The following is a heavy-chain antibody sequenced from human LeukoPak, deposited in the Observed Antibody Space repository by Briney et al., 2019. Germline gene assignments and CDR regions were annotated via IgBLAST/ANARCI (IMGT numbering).Heavy chain of an antibody. J-gene: IGHJ4*02. D-gene: IGHD5-12*01. CDR3: ARVEYSGWNLEY. V-gene: IGHV3-23*01. CDR1: GFTFSNYG. Sequence: GGSLRLSXSASGFTFSNYGMSWVRQAPGKGLEWVSGIHGSSGSTSYADSVKGRSTISRDNSKNTLYLQMNSLRAEDTAVYYCARVEYSGWNLEYWGQGTLVTVSS. CDR2: IHGSSGST.